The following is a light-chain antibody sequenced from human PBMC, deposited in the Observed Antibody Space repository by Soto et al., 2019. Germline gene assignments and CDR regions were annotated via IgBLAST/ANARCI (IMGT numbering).Light chain of an antibody. J-gene: IGKJ5*01. V-gene: IGKV1-9*01. CDR1: QGITNY. Sequence: QLTQSPYSLSASVGARVTLTCRASQGITNYLAWYQQKPGKAPKLLIYTASTLQSGVPSRFSGSGSGTDFTLTISSLQPEDFATYFCQQVDSYPITFGQGTRLEI. CDR3: QQVDSYPIT. CDR2: TAS.